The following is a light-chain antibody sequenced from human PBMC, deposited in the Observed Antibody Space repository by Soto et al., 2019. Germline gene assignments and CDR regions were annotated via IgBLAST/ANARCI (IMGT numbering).Light chain of an antibody. V-gene: IGKV3-20*01. CDR2: GAS. CDR1: QSVSSSY. J-gene: IGKJ2*01. Sequence: EIVLTQSPASLSLSPGERATLSCRASQSVSSSYLAWYQHNPGQAPRLLIYGASSRATGIPDRFSGSGSGTDFTLTISRLEPEDFAVYYCQQYGSSQYTFGQGTKLEIK. CDR3: QQYGSSQYT.